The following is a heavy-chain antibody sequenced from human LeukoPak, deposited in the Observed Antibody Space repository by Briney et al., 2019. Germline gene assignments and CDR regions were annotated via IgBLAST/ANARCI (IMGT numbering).Heavy chain of an antibody. V-gene: IGHV1-2*02. Sequence: GASVKVSCKASGYTFTGYYIHWVRQAPGQGLEWMGWINPNSGGTNYAQKFQGRVTMTRDTSISTTYMELSRLRSDDTAVYYCARGRRSRDGYNWDYYYYMDVWGKGTTVTVSS. CDR3: ARGRRSRDGYNWDYYYYMDV. D-gene: IGHD5-24*01. CDR2: INPNSGGT. J-gene: IGHJ6*03. CDR1: GYTFTGYY.